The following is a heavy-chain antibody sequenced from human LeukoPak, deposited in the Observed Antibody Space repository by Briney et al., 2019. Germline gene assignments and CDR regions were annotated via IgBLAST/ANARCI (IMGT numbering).Heavy chain of an antibody. CDR3: ARGIAAAGMAYYYYGMDV. D-gene: IGHD6-13*01. CDR2: IGTAGDT. V-gene: IGHV3-13*01. CDR1: GFTFSSYD. Sequence: GGSLRLSCAASGFTFSSYDMHWVRQATGKGLEWVSAIGTAGDTYYPGSVKGRFTISRENAKNSLYLQMNSLRAGDTAVYYCARGIAAAGMAYYYYGMDVWGQGTTVTVSS. J-gene: IGHJ6*02.